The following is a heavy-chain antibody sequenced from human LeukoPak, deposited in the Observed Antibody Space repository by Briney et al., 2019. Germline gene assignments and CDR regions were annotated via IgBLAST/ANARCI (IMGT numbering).Heavy chain of an antibody. CDR3: ALDPKGIAVADRDY. CDR1: GYTFTSYG. D-gene: IGHD6-19*01. Sequence: ASVKVSCKASGYTFTSYGISWVRQAPGQGLEWMGWISAYNGNTNYAQKLQGRVTMTTDTSTSTAYMELRSLRSDDTAVYYCALDPKGIAVADRDYWGQGTLVTVSS. V-gene: IGHV1-18*01. CDR2: ISAYNGNT. J-gene: IGHJ4*02.